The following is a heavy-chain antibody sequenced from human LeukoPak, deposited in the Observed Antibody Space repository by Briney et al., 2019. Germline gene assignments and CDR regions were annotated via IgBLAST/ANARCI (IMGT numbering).Heavy chain of an antibody. V-gene: IGHV3-30*19. J-gene: IGHJ4*02. Sequence: PGGSLRLSCAASGFTFSSYGMHWARQAPGKGLEWVAVISYDGSNKYYADSVKGRFTISRDNSKNTLYLQMNSLRAEDTAVYYCARIPKPSIRPTWGIDYWGQGTLVTVSS. CDR3: ARIPKPSIRPTWGIDY. CDR1: GFTFSSYG. CDR2: ISYDGSNK. D-gene: IGHD3-16*01.